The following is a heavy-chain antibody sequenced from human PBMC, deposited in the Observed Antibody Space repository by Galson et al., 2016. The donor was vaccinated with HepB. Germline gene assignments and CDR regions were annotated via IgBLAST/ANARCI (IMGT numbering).Heavy chain of an antibody. V-gene: IGHV1-69*13. CDR3: ARAGGHTVTHDF. D-gene: IGHD4-17*01. Sequence: SVKVSCKASGDTFRSYTVSWVRQAPGQGLEWMGAIIPILGTTYHAQKFQGRISITADESTSTAYMQLTSLRSDDTAVYYCARAGGHTVTHDFRGQGTLVAVSS. CDR2: IIPILGTT. CDR1: GDTFRSYT. J-gene: IGHJ4*02.